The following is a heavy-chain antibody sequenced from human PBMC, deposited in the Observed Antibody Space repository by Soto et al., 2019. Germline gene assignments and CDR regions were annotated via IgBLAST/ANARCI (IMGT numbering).Heavy chain of an antibody. Sequence: GGSLRLSCAASGFTFSSYAMSWVRQATGKGLEWVSAISGSGGSTYYTDSVKGRFTISRDNSKNTLYLQMNSLRAEDTAVYYCAKDLLVVTATPYWYFDLWGRGTLVTVSS. CDR3: AKDLLVVTATPYWYFDL. CDR2: ISGSGGST. D-gene: IGHD2-21*02. CDR1: GFTFSSYA. J-gene: IGHJ2*01. V-gene: IGHV3-23*01.